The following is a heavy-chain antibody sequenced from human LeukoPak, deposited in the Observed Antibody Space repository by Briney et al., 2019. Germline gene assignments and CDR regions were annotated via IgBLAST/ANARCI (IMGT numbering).Heavy chain of an antibody. CDR1: GFTFSSYS. J-gene: IGHJ6*02. D-gene: IGHD3-9*01. Sequence: GGSLRLSCAASGFTFSSYSMNWVRQAPGKGLEWVSSINSSSSYIYYADSVKGRFTISRDNAKNSLYLQMNSLRAEDTAVYYCAREGPRYLDWLYYYYGTDVWGQGTTVTVSS. CDR2: INSSSSYI. V-gene: IGHV3-21*01. CDR3: AREGPRYLDWLYYYYGTDV.